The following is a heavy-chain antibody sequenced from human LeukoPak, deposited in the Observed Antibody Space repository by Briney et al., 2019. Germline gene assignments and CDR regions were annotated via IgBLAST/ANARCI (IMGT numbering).Heavy chain of an antibody. CDR3: ARAGPNYYDSSGYSNFDY. CDR2: IIPIFGTA. J-gene: IGHJ4*02. V-gene: IGHV1-69*13. Sequence: ASVKVSCKASGYTFTGYYMHWVRQAPGQGLEWMGGIIPIFGTANYAQKFQGRVTITADESTSTAYMELSSLRSEDTAVYYCARAGPNYYDSSGYSNFDYWGQGTLVTVSS. CDR1: GYTFTGYY. D-gene: IGHD3-22*01.